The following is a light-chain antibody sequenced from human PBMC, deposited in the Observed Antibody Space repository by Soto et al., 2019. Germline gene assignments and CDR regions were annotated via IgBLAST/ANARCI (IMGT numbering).Light chain of an antibody. CDR2: SDN. J-gene: IGLJ1*01. CDR1: SSNIGGNT. Sequence: QSVLTQPPSASGTPGQRVTISCSGSSSNIGGNTVNWYQQRPGTAPKLLIYSDNQRPSGVPDRFSGSKSGTSASLAITGLQSEDEADYYCAAWDDSLNGYFVFGTGTKLTVL. V-gene: IGLV1-44*01. CDR3: AAWDDSLNGYFV.